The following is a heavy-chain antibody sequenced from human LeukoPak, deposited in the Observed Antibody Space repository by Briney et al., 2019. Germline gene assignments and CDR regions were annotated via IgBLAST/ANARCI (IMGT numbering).Heavy chain of an antibody. CDR1: GYSFTSYW. D-gene: IGHD5-24*01. V-gene: IGHV5-51*01. CDR2: IYPGDSDT. Sequence: GESLKISCKGSGYSFTSYWIGWVRQMPGKGLEWVGIIYPGDSDTRYSPSFQGQVTISADKSISTAYLQWSSLKASDTAMYYCARHLSVEMATITALDYWGQGTLVTVSS. CDR3: ARHLSVEMATITALDY. J-gene: IGHJ4*02.